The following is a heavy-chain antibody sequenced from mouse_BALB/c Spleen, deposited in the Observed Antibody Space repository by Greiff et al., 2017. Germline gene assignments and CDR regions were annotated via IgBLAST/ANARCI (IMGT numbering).Heavy chain of an antibody. CDR1: GYSITSDYA. Sequence: EVQGVESGPGLVKPSQSLSLTCTVTGYSITSDYAWNWIRQFPGNKLEWMGYISYSGSTSYNPSLKSRISITRDTSKNQFFLQLNSVTTEDTATYYCASFLYYAMDYWGQGTSVTVSS. V-gene: IGHV3-2*02. CDR2: ISYSGST. J-gene: IGHJ4*01. CDR3: ASFLYYAMDY.